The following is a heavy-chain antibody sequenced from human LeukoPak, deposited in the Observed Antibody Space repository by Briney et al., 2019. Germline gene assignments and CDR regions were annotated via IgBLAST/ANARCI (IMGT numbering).Heavy chain of an antibody. CDR3: AKGRLGELSLGFY. D-gene: IGHD3-16*02. CDR1: GFTFSSYA. V-gene: IGHV3-23*01. Sequence: GGTLRLSCAASGFTFSSYAMNWVRQAPGKGLEWVSASSGSDGNTYYADSVKGRFTISRDNSKNTLYLQMSSLRAEDTAVYYCAKGRLGELSLGFYWGQGTLVTVSS. CDR2: SSGSDGNT. J-gene: IGHJ4*02.